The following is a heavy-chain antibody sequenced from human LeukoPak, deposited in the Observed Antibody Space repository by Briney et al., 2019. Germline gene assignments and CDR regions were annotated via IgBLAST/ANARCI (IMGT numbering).Heavy chain of an antibody. Sequence: GGSLRLSCAASGFTYSSCAMSWVRQAPGKGLEWVSTISGSGDSTYYADSVKGRFAVSRDNSKNTLYLQMNTLRAEDTAVYYCAKFGYCGGGSCYLSYYFDYWGQGTLVTVSS. CDR2: ISGSGDST. J-gene: IGHJ4*02. CDR1: GFTYSSCA. D-gene: IGHD2-15*01. CDR3: AKFGYCGGGSCYLSYYFDY. V-gene: IGHV3-23*01.